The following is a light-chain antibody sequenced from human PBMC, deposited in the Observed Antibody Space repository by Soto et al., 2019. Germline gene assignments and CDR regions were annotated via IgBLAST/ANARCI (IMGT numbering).Light chain of an antibody. V-gene: IGKV1-39*01. J-gene: IGKJ5*01. CDR1: QSISSY. Sequence: IQMTQPPSSLSASLGDRLTITCRASQSISSYLNWYQQKPGKAPKLLIYAASSLQSGVPSRFSGSGSGTDFTLTISSLQPEDFATYYCQQSYSTLITFGQGPRLEI. CDR3: QQSYSTLIT. CDR2: AAS.